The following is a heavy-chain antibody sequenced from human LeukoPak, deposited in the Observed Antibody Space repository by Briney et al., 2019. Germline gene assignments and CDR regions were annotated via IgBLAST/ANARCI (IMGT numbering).Heavy chain of an antibody. D-gene: IGHD3-3*01. J-gene: IGHJ5*02. CDR2: ISAYNGNT. CDR1: GYTFTSYG. Sequence: GASVKVSCKASGYTFTSYGISWVRQAPGQGLEWMGWISAYNGNTNYAQKLQGRVTMTTDTSTSTDYMELRSLRSDDTAVYYCARGNSPVLRFLEWLHHQDWFDPWGQGTLVTVSS. CDR3: ARGNSPVLRFLEWLHHQDWFDP. V-gene: IGHV1-18*01.